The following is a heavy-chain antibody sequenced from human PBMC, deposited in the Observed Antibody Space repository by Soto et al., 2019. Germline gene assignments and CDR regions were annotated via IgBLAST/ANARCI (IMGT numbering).Heavy chain of an antibody. CDR3: ATRVFPASNWFDP. V-gene: IGHV4-39*01. CDR1: GGSISRDDYY. J-gene: IGHJ5*02. Sequence: QLQLQESGLGLMKPSETLSLTCTVSGGSISRDDYYWGWIRQSPGKGLEWIGNIYYDGSTYYSPSLKSRVTISINTSTNQFSLRPTSATAADTAVYCCATRVFPASNWFDPGGEGTLVTVSS. D-gene: IGHD2-21*01. CDR2: IYYDGST.